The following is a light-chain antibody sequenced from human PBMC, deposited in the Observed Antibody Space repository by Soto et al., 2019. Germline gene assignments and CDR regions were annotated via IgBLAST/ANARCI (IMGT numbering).Light chain of an antibody. Sequence: QSALTQPPSASGSPGQSVTISCTGNSNDVGHSSFISWYQQHPGKGPKLIIYEVSKRPSGVPDRFSGSKSGNTASLSVSGLQDEDEADYFCIAQADKGKHVFGTGTKLTVL. J-gene: IGLJ1*01. CDR2: EVS. CDR3: IAQADKGKHV. CDR1: SNDVGHSSF. V-gene: IGLV2-8*01.